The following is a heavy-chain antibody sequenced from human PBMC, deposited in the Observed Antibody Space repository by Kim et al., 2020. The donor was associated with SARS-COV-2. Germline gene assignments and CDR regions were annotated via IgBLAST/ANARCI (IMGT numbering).Heavy chain of an antibody. CDR1: GFTLSSHW. J-gene: IGHJ4*02. CDR2: IYGDASDT. V-gene: IGHV3-74*01. CDR3: ARSTNYAFDY. D-gene: IGHD4-4*01. Sequence: GGSLRLSCAASGFTLSSHWMHWVRQAPGRGLEWVSRIYGDASDTTYADSVKGRFISSRDNAKNTLYLQIIGLKLDDTAVYYCARSTNYAFDYWGQGTLVTVSS.